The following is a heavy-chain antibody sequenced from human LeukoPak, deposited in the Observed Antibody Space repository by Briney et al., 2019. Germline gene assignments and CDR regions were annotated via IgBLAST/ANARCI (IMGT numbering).Heavy chain of an antibody. Sequence: ASVKVSCKASGYTFTGNHVHWVRQAPGQGLEWMGWIDPKSGDTMYAQKFQDRVTMTSDTSINTAYMELSALRSDDTAVYFCAKEADIVSFDLWGRGTLVTVSS. V-gene: IGHV1-2*02. D-gene: IGHD2-15*01. CDR2: IDPKSGDT. J-gene: IGHJ2*01. CDR3: AKEADIVSFDL. CDR1: GYTFTGNH.